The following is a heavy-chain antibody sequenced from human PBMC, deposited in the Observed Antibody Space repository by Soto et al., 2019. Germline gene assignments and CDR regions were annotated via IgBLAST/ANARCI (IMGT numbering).Heavy chain of an antibody. CDR1: GFTFSSYS. Sequence: GGSLRLSCAASGFTFSSYSMNWVRQAPGKGLEWVSYISSSSSTIYYADSVKGRFTISRDNAKNSLYLQMNSLRDEDTAVYYCARVHRSMIVVDYGMDVWGQGTTVTSP. CDR2: ISSSSSTI. V-gene: IGHV3-48*02. CDR3: ARVHRSMIVVDYGMDV. D-gene: IGHD3-22*01. J-gene: IGHJ6*02.